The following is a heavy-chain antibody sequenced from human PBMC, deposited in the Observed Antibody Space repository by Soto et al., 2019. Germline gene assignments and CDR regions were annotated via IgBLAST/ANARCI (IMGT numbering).Heavy chain of an antibody. CDR1: GGSISTGGYY. J-gene: IGHJ4*02. CDR2: FYYSGST. CDR3: ARGPPLLW. Sequence: SETLSLTCTVSGGSISTGGYYWNWIRQHPGKGLEWIGYFYYSGSTYYNPSLKSRVTISVNTSKNQFSLKLSSVTAADTAVYYCARGPPLLWWSQGTLVTVSS. D-gene: IGHD2-21*01. V-gene: IGHV4-31*03.